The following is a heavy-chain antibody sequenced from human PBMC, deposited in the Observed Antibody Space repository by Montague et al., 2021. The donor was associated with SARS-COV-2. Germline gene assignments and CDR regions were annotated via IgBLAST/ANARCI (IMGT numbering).Heavy chain of an antibody. V-gene: IGHV4-39*02. CDR2: IYYSGTT. CDR3: AREDAGDWYIDL. D-gene: IGHD1-1*01. Sequence: SETLSLTCTVSGGSISSSSYYWGWIRQPPGKGPEWIGCIYYSGTTFYNPSLRSRVTMSVDTSKNQFSLRLSSVTAADTAVFYCAREDAGDWYIDLWGRGTLVTVSS. CDR1: GGSISSSSYY. J-gene: IGHJ2*01.